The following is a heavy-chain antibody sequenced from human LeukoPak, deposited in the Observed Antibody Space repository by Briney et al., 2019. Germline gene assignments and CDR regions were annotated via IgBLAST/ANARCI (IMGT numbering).Heavy chain of an antibody. D-gene: IGHD3-9*01. Sequence: PSETLSLTCTVSGGSISSYYWSWIRQPAGKGLEWIGRIYTSGSTNYNPSLKSRVTMSVDTSKNQFSLKLSSVTAADTAVYYCARDSSNVDYDILTGYYISQDWGQGTLVTVSS. CDR2: IYTSGST. CDR1: GGSISSYY. V-gene: IGHV4-4*07. J-gene: IGHJ4*02. CDR3: ARDSSNVDYDILTGYYISQD.